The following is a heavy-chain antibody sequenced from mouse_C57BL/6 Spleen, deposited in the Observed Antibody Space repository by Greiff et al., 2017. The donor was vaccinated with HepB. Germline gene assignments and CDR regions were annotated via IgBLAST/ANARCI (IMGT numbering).Heavy chain of an antibody. CDR3: TGPAWFAY. Sequence: EVQWVESGGGLVQPGGSMKLSCVASGFTFSNYWMNWVRQSPEKGLEWVAQIRLKSDNYATHYAESVKGRFTISRDDSKSSVYLQMNNLRAEDTGIYYCTGPAWFAYWGQGTLVTVSA. CDR2: IRLKSDNYAT. J-gene: IGHJ3*01. CDR1: GFTFSNYW. V-gene: IGHV6-3*01.